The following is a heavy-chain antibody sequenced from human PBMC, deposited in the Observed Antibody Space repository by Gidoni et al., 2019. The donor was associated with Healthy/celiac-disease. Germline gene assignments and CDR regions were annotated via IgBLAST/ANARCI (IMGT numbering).Heavy chain of an antibody. J-gene: IGHJ4*02. CDR2: IYTSGST. CDR1: GGSISSGSYY. Sequence: QVQLQESGPGLVKPSQTLSLTCTVSGGSISSGSYYWRWIRQPAGKGLEWIGRIYTSGSTNYNPSLKSRVTISVDTSKNQFSLKLSSVTAADTAVYYCARAPDYDYVWGSYRRDYFDYWGQGTLVTVSS. V-gene: IGHV4-61*02. CDR3: ARAPDYDYVWGSYRRDYFDY. D-gene: IGHD3-16*02.